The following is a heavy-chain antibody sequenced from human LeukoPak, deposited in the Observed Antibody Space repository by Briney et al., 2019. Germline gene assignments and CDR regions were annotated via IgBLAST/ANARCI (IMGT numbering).Heavy chain of an antibody. CDR3: AGVRGHYDFWSGYYWDYFDY. D-gene: IGHD3-3*01. V-gene: IGHV1-69*01. Sequence: ASVKVSCKASGGTFSSYAISWVRQAPGQGLEWMGGIIPIFGTANYAQKFQGRVTITADESTSTAYMELSSLRSEDTAVYYCAGVRGHYDFWSGYYWDYFDYWGQGTLVTVSS. J-gene: IGHJ4*02. CDR1: GGTFSSYA. CDR2: IIPIFGTA.